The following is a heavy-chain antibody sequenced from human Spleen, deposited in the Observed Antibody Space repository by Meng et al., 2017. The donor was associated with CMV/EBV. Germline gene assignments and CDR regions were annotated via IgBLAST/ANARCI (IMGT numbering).Heavy chain of an antibody. CDR3: ARYSSPAAFDM. Sequence: CTVSGGSISSGDYFWSWIRQSPGKGLEWIGYMYHSGRPYYTPSLKSRITISVDTSKNQLSLKLSSVTAADTALYYCARYSSPAAFDMWGQGTMVTVSS. CDR1: GGSISSGDYF. CDR2: MYHSGRP. V-gene: IGHV4-30-4*08. D-gene: IGHD6-13*01. J-gene: IGHJ3*02.